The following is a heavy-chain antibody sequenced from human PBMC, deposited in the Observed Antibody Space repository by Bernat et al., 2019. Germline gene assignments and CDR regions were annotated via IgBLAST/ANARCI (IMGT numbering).Heavy chain of an antibody. CDR3: ARIAAALRGFDY. CDR2: IKQDGSEK. V-gene: IGHV3-7*01. CDR1: GFTFSSYR. Sequence: EVQLVESGGGLVQPGGSLRLSCAASGFTFSSYRMSWVRQAPGKGLEWVANIKQDGSEKYYVDSVKGRFTISRDNAKNSLYLQMNSLRAEDTAVYYCARIAAALRGFDYWGQGTLVTVSS. D-gene: IGHD6-13*01. J-gene: IGHJ4*02.